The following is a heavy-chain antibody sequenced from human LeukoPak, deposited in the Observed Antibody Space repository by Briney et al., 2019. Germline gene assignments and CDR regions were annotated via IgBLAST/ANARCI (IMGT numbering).Heavy chain of an antibody. CDR3: TTDYGGNPNIDY. Sequence: PGGSLRLSCAASGFTVSSNYMNWVRQAPGKGLEWVGRIKSKTDGGTTDYAAPVKGRFTISRDDSKNTLYLQMNSLKTEDTAVYYCTTDYGGNPNIDYWGQGTLVTVSS. CDR2: IKSKTDGGTT. D-gene: IGHD4-23*01. CDR1: GFTVSSNY. V-gene: IGHV3-15*07. J-gene: IGHJ4*02.